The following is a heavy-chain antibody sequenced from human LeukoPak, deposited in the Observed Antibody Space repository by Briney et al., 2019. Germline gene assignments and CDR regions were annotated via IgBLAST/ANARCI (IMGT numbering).Heavy chain of an antibody. CDR1: GGSISSGGYS. V-gene: IGHV4-30-2*01. CDR3: ARGERGYSSSPKAHHFDY. CDR2: IYHSGST. D-gene: IGHD6-6*01. J-gene: IGHJ4*02. Sequence: SETLSLTCAVSGGSISSGGYSWSWIRQPPGKGLEWIGYIYHSGSTYYNPSLKSRVTISVDTSRNQFSLKLSSVTAADTAVYYCARGERGYSSSPKAHHFDYWGQGTLVTVSS.